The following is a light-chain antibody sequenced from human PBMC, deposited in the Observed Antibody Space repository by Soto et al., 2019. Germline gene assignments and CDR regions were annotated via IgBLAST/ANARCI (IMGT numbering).Light chain of an antibody. CDR1: QSVNSN. CDR2: GIS. Sequence: EMVMTESPAILSVSPGESATLSCRASQSVNSNYLACYQQHPGQPPRLLIYGISTRANGIPARFSGSESGTEVSLPISSLQSEDFAVYYCQQYSKWPLTFGQGTRLEIK. J-gene: IGKJ5*01. CDR3: QQYSKWPLT. V-gene: IGKV3-15*01.